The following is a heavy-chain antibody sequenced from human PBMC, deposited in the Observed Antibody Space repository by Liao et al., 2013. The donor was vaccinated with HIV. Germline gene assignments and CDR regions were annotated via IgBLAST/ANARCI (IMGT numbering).Heavy chain of an antibody. J-gene: IGHJ6*03. CDR2: IYTSGST. D-gene: IGHD3-22*01. Sequence: QVQLQESGPGLVKPSETLSLTCTVSGGSISSYYWSWIRQPAGKGLEWIGRIYTSGSTNYNPSLKSRVTMSVDTSKNQFSLKLSSVTAADTAVYYCARDGQISYYYDSSGYYYYYYMDVWGKGTTVTVSS. V-gene: IGHV4-4*07. CDR3: ARDGQISYYYDSSGYYYYYYMDV. CDR1: GGSISSYY.